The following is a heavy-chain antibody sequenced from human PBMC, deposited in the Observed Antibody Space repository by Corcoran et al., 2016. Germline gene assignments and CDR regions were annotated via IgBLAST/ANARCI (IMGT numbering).Heavy chain of an antibody. CDR1: GGSISSYY. D-gene: IGHD5-18*01. CDR3: ARVVDTAMGGNYYYYYGMDV. Sequence: QVQLQESGPGLVKPSETLSLTCTVSGGSISSYYWSWIRQPPGKGLEWIGYIYYSGSTNYNPSLKSRVTISVDTSQNQFSLKLSSVTAADPAVYYCARVVDTAMGGNYYYYYGMDVWGQGTTVTVSS. CDR2: IYYSGST. V-gene: IGHV4-59*01. J-gene: IGHJ6*02.